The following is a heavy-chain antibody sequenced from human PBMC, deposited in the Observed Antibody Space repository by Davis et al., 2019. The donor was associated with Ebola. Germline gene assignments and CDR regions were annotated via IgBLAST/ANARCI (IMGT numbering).Heavy chain of an antibody. J-gene: IGHJ3*02. Sequence: GESLKISCAASGFIFSNFWMNWVRQAPGKGLEWVSAISGSGGSTYYADSVKGRFTISRDNSKNTLYLQMNSLRAEDTAVYYCAKSSPRYQLLPDAFDIWGQGTMVTVSS. CDR2: ISGSGGST. CDR1: GFIFSNFW. D-gene: IGHD2-2*01. CDR3: AKSSPRYQLLPDAFDI. V-gene: IGHV3-23*01.